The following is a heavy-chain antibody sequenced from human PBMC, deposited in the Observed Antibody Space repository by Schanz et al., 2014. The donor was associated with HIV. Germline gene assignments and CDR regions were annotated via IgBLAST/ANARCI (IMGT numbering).Heavy chain of an antibody. CDR2: ISGSGDNT. V-gene: IGHV3-23*01. CDR3: AKDLGAGGGSCFDS. Sequence: EVRLLESGGDLVQPGGSLRLSCAASGFPFGSYAMSWVRQGPGKALEWVPAISGSGDNTYYADSVKGRFTMSRDNSKNTLNLQMHSLRVEDTAVYYCAKDLGAGGGSCFDSWGQGTLVTVST. D-gene: IGHD2-15*01. J-gene: IGHJ4*02. CDR1: GFPFGSYA.